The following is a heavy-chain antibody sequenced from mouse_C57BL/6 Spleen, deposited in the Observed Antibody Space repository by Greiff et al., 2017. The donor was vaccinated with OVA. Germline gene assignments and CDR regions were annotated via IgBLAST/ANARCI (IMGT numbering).Heavy chain of an antibody. CDR3: ARWRLLGY. Sequence: VQLQQSGPELVKPGASVKISCKASGYAFSSSWMNWVKQRPGKGLEWIGRIYPGDGDTNYNGKFKGKATLTADKSSSTAYMQLSSLTSEDSAVYFCARWRLLGYWGQGTSVTVSS. J-gene: IGHJ4*01. CDR2: IYPGDGDT. V-gene: IGHV1-82*01. CDR1: GYAFSSSW.